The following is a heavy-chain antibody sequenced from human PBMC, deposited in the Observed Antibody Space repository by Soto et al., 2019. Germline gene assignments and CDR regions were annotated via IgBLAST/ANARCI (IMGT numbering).Heavy chain of an antibody. J-gene: IGHJ3*02. D-gene: IGHD3-3*01. CDR1: GFAFSSYG. V-gene: IGHV3-33*01. CDR3: ARGNKIFEDAFDI. Sequence: GGSLRLSCAASGFAFSSYGMHWVRQAPGKGLEWVAVIWYDGSNKYYADSVKGRFTISRDNSKNTLYLQMNSLRAEDTAVYYCARGNKIFEDAFDIWGQGTMVTVSS. CDR2: IWYDGSNK.